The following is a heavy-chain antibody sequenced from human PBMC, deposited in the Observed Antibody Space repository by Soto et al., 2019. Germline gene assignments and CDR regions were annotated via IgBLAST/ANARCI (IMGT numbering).Heavy chain of an antibody. CDR2: MSYDGSSK. Sequence: GGSLRLSCAASGFTFSSYDMHWVRQAPGKGLEWVAVMSYDGSSKYYGDSVKGRFSISRDNSEDTLHLQMDSLRSEDTAVYYCARDSAHTNRYYYDSSGHPGGFDFWGQGTMVTVSS. D-gene: IGHD3-22*01. J-gene: IGHJ3*01. CDR1: GFTFSSYD. V-gene: IGHV3-30-3*01. CDR3: ARDSAHTNRYYYDSSGHPGGFDF.